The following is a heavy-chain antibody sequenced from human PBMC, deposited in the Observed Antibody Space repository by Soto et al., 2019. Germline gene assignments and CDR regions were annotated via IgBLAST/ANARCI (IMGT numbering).Heavy chain of an antibody. J-gene: IGHJ4*02. CDR2: IYYSGST. V-gene: IGHV4-31*11. D-gene: IGHD3-22*01. CDR1: GDSISRGYH. CDR3: ATQNDYYDSSGYPPVDY. Sequence: PSETLSLTCAVSGDSISRGYHWAWIRQHPGKGLEWIGYIYYSGSTYYNPSLKSRVTISVDTSKNQFSLKLSSVTAADTAVYYCATQNDYYDSSGYPPVDYWGQGTLVTVSS.